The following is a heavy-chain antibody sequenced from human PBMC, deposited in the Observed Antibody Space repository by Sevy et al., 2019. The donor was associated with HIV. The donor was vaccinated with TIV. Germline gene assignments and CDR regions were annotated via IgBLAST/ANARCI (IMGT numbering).Heavy chain of an antibody. CDR1: GFTFSSYT. Sequence: GGSLRLSCAASGFTFSSYTMNWVRQAPGKGLEWVSSISSSSTYIYYADSLKGRFTISRDNARNSVYLQMNSLRAEDTAVYYCARDGGCTSTSCLLYFDYWGQGTLVTVSS. V-gene: IGHV3-21*01. CDR3: ARDGGCTSTSCLLYFDY. D-gene: IGHD2-2*01. J-gene: IGHJ4*02. CDR2: ISSSSTYI.